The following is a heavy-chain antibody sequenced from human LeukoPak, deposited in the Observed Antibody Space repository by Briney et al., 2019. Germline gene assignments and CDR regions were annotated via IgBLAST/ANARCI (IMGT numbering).Heavy chain of an antibody. CDR2: IYYSGST. J-gene: IGHJ3*02. D-gene: IGHD3-10*01. V-gene: IGHV4-39*07. Sequence: SETLSLTCIVSGGSISSSRDYWAWIRQPPGKGLEWIANIYYSGSTYYSPSLKSRVIISVDTSKNQFSLKLSSVTAADTAVYYCERDWGGTYDAFDIWGQGTMVTVSS. CDR3: ERDWGGTYDAFDI. CDR1: GGSISSSRDY.